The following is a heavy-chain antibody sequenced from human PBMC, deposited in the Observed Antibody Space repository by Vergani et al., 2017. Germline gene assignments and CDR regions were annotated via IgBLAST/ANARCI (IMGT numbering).Heavy chain of an antibody. CDR1: GGTFSSYA. D-gene: IGHD2-2*01. V-gene: IGHV1-69*01. CDR2: IIPIFGTA. CDR3: ARLRGPDCSSTSCYDGAFDI. J-gene: IGHJ3*02. Sequence: QVQLVQSGAEVKKPGSSVKVSCKASGGTFSSYAISWVRQAPGQGLEWMGGIIPIFGTANYAQKFQGRVTITADESTSTAYMELSSLRSEDTAVYYCARLRGPDCSSTSCYDGAFDIWGQGTMVTVSS.